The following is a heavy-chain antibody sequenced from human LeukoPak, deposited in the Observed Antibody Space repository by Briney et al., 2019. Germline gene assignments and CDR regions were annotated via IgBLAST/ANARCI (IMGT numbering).Heavy chain of an antibody. J-gene: IGHJ4*02. CDR1: GGSISSGDYY. CDR2: IYYSGST. CDR3: AREIRSIAARAEFDY. V-gene: IGHV4-30-4*08. D-gene: IGHD6-6*01. Sequence: SETLSLTCTVSGGSISSGDYYWSWIRQPPGKGLEWIGYIYYSGSTYYNSSLKSRVTISVDTSKNQFSLKLSSVTAADTAVYYCAREIRSIAARAEFDYWGQGTLVTVSS.